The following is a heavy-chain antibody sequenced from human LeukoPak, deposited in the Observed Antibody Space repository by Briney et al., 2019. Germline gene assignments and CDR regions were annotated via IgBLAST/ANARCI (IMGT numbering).Heavy chain of an antibody. J-gene: IGHJ3*02. Sequence: GGSLRLSCAASVFTFSSYAMHWVRKAPGKGLEYVSAISSNGGSTYYANSVKGRFTISRDNSKNTLYLQMGSLRAEDMAVYYCARVQARTAAGAFDIWGQGTMVTVSS. D-gene: IGHD6-6*01. V-gene: IGHV3-64*01. CDR3: ARVQARTAAGAFDI. CDR1: VFTFSSYA. CDR2: ISSNGGST.